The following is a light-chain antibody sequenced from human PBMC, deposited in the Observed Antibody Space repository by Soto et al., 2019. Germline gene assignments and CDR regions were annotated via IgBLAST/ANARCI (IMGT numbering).Light chain of an antibody. V-gene: IGLV2-23*01. CDR2: KDT. J-gene: IGLJ1*01. CDR1: SSDVGAYNS. CDR3: CSSAPESTYV. Sequence: QSVLAQPASVSGSPGQSVTISCTGTSSDVGAYNSVSWYQQHPDKAPQLLIYKDTQRPSGVSNRFSGSTSGNAASLTISGLQAGDEADYFCCSSAPESTYVFGTGTKVTVL.